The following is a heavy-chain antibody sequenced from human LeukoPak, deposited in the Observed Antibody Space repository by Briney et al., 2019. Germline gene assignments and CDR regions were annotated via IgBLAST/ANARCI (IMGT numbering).Heavy chain of an antibody. Sequence: SETLSLTCTVSGGSFSSYYWTWIRQPPGKGLEWIGDIYTIGAISTSGGTNYNPSLQSRVTISLDTSKNQFSLKLSSVTAADTAVYYCARQTTTPRASFDYWGQGTLVTVSS. CDR2: IYTIGAISTSGGT. V-gene: IGHV4-4*09. D-gene: IGHD1-7*01. CDR3: ARQTTTPRASFDY. CDR1: GGSFSSYY. J-gene: IGHJ4*02.